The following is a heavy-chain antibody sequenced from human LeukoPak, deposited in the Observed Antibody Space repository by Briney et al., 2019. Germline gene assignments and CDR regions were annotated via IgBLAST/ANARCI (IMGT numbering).Heavy chain of an antibody. CDR3: ARAGGGSASYFAY. CDR2: ISSSSTYT. J-gene: IGHJ4*02. V-gene: IGHV3-11*05. D-gene: IGHD6-19*01. Sequence: GGSLRLSCATSGFTFSDYYMSWIRHAPGKGLEWVSYISSSSTYTKYADSVKGRFTIFRANAKNSLFLQMNSLRAEDTAVYYCARAGGGSASYFAYWGQGALVTVSS. CDR1: GFTFSDYY.